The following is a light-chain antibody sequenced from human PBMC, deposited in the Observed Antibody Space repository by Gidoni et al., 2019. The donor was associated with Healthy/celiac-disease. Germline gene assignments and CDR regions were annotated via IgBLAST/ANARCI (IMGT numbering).Light chain of an antibody. V-gene: IGKV1-39*01. CDR1: QSISSY. CDR3: QQSYSTPLT. Sequence: IQMTQVPSSLSASVGDRVTITCRASQSISSYLNWYQQKPGKAPKLLIYAASSLQSGVPSRFSGSGSGTDFTLTISSLQPEDFATYYCQQSYSTPLTFGGGTKVEIK. CDR2: AAS. J-gene: IGKJ4*01.